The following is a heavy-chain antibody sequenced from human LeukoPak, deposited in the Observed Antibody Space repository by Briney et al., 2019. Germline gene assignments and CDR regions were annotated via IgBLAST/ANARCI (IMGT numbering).Heavy chain of an antibody. J-gene: IGHJ6*03. CDR1: GGSFSGYY. Sequence: PSETLSLTCAVCGGSFSGYYWSWIRQPPGKGLEWIGEINHSGSTNYNPSLKSRVTISVDTSKNQFSLKLSSVTAADTAVYYCARARRRPSYYMDVWGKGTTVTVSS. CDR3: ARARRRPSYYMDV. CDR2: INHSGST. V-gene: IGHV4-34*01.